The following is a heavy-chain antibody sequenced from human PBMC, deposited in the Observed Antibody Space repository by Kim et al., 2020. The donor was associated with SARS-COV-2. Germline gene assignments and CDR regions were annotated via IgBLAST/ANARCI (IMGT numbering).Heavy chain of an antibody. CDR1: GYTLTELS. CDR3: ATGWFGELPNDAFDI. J-gene: IGHJ3*02. D-gene: IGHD3-10*01. Sequence: ASVKVSCKVSGYTLTELSMHWVRQAPGKGLEWMGGFDPEDGETIYAQKFQGRVTMTEDTSTDTAYMELSSLRSEDTAVYYCATGWFGELPNDAFDIWGQGTMVTVSS. CDR2: FDPEDGET. V-gene: IGHV1-24*01.